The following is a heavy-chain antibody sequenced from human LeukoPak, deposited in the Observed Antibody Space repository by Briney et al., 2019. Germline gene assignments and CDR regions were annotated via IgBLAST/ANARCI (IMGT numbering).Heavy chain of an antibody. CDR3: AGVRRIAAAGTFDY. Sequence: SETLSLTCAVYGGSFSGYYWSWIRQPPGKGLEWIGEINHSGSTNYNPSLKSRVTISVDTSKNQFSLKLSSVTAADTAVYYCAGVRRIAAAGTFDYWGQGTLVTVSS. D-gene: IGHD6-13*01. CDR2: INHSGST. V-gene: IGHV4-34*01. CDR1: GGSFSGYY. J-gene: IGHJ4*02.